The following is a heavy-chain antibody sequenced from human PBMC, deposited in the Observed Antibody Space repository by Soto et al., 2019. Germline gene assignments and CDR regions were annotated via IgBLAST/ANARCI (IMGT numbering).Heavy chain of an antibody. CDR1: GITFSSYA. Sequence: GAMRLSCAASGITFSSYAMSWVRQAPGKGLEWVSAISGSGGSTYYADSVKGRFTISRDNSKNTLYLQMNSLRAEDTAVYYCAKDRYFWSCYGVHPALRPFCGQGTMDIGSS. J-gene: IGHJ3*01. V-gene: IGHV3-23*01. CDR2: ISGSGGST. D-gene: IGHD3-3*01. CDR3: AKDRYFWSCYGVHPALRPF.